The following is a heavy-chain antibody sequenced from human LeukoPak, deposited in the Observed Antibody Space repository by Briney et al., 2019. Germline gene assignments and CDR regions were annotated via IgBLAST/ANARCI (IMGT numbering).Heavy chain of an antibody. CDR3: ALRWGVVATIPYPYYFDY. CDR2: ISAYNGNT. J-gene: IGHJ4*02. Sequence: GASVKVSCKASVYTFTSYGISWVRQAPGQGLEWMGWISAYNGNTNYAQKLQGRVTMTTDTSTSTAYMELRSLRSDDTAVYYCALRWGVVATIPYPYYFDYWGQGTLVTVSS. V-gene: IGHV1-18*01. CDR1: VYTFTSYG. D-gene: IGHD5-12*01.